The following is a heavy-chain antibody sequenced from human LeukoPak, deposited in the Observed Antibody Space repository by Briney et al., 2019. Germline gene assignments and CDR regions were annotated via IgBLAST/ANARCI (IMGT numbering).Heavy chain of an antibody. CDR3: AGEKSGYSSSFDY. D-gene: IGHD6-13*01. CDR2: IKQDGSEK. V-gene: IGHV3-7*01. CDR1: GFTFSSYW. J-gene: IGHJ4*02. Sequence: PGGSLRLSCAASGFTFSSYWMSWVRQAPGKGLEWVANIKQDGSEKYYVDSVKGRFTISRDNAKNSLYLQMNSLRAEDTAVYYCAGEKSGYSSSFDYWGQGTLVTVSS.